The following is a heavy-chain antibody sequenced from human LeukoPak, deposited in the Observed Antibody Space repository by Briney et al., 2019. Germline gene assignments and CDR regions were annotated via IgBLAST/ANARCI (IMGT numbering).Heavy chain of an antibody. J-gene: IGHJ4*02. Sequence: SQTLSLTCAISGDSVSSNSVSWNWIRQSPSRGLEWLGRTYFRSKWYNDYAAFVKSRIIINPDTSKNQFSLQLNSVTPEDTAVYYCARGRSGIAVADGGEWGQGTLVTVSS. CDR2: TYFRSKWYN. V-gene: IGHV6-1*01. CDR3: ARGRSGIAVADGGE. D-gene: IGHD6-19*01. CDR1: GDSVSSNSVS.